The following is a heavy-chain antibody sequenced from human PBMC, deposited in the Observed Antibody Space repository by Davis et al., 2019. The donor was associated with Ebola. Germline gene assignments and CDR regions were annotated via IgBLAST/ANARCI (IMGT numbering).Heavy chain of an antibody. V-gene: IGHV3-7*01. D-gene: IGHD3-3*01. CDR2: IRQDGSES. J-gene: IGHJ4*02. CDR1: GFTFNTYA. CDR3: VRDSYTREWHQGGEDY. Sequence: GESLKISCAASGFTFNTYAMNWVRQAPGKGLEWVGNIRQDGSESFYVDSVRGRFTIFRDNAKNSLYLQMNSLRAEDTAVYYCVRDSYTREWHQGGEDYWGQGTLVTVSS.